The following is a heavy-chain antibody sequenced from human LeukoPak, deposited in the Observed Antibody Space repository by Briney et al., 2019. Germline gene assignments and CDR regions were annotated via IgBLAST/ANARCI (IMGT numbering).Heavy chain of an antibody. CDR3: AREGVGGFDS. CDR2: IRQDGREK. CDR1: GFTFTSYW. D-gene: IGHD3-10*01. J-gene: IGHJ4*03. Sequence: GGSLRLSCAASGFTFTSYWLSWVRQAPGKGLEWVANIRQDGREKSYADSVKGRFTISRDNAKTSVYLQMNSLRVEDTAVYYCAREGVGGFDSWGQGTLVTVSS. V-gene: IGHV3-7*01.